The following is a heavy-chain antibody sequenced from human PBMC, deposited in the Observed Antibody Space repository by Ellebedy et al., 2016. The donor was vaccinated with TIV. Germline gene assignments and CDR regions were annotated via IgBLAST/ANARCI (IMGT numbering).Heavy chain of an antibody. D-gene: IGHD5-18*01. J-gene: IGHJ4*02. CDR2: INPSGGET. CDR3: ARDGYGKTNDY. V-gene: IGHV1-46*01. CDR1: RDAFLTYS. Sequence: AASVKVSCKASRDAFLTYSVHWVRQAPGQGLEWLGTINPSGGETNYAQKFQGRVTMTTDTSTGTVYMELSSLSSEDTAVYYCARDGYGKTNDYWGQGTPVTVSS.